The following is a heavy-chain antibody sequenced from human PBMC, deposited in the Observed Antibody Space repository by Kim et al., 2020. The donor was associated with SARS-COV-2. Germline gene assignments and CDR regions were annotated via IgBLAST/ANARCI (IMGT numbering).Heavy chain of an antibody. V-gene: IGHV1-24*01. CDR2: FDPEDGET. J-gene: IGHJ5*02. D-gene: IGHD3-10*01. CDR1: GYTLTELS. Sequence: ASVKVSCKVSGYTLTELSMHWVRQAPGKGLEWMGGFDPEDGETIYAQKFQGRVTMTEDTSTDTAYMELSSLRSDDTAVYYCATRLWFGESGWFDPWGQGTLVTVSS. CDR3: ATRLWFGESGWFDP.